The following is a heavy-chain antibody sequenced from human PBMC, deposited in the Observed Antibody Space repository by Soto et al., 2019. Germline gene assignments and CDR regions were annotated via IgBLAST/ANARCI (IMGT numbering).Heavy chain of an antibody. CDR2: IIPIFGTA. D-gene: IGHD4-17*01. CDR3: ARDGSTVTSIESYYYYGMDV. CDR1: GGTFSSYA. V-gene: IGHV1-69*13. Sequence: SVKVSCKASGGTFSSYAISWVRQAPGQGLEWMGGIIPIFGTANYAQKFQGRVTITADESTSTAYMELSSLRSEDTAVYYCARDGSTVTSIESYYYYGMDVWGKGTTVTVSS. J-gene: IGHJ6*04.